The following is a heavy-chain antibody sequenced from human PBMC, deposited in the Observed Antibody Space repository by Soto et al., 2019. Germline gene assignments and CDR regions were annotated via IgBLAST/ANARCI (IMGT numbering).Heavy chain of an antibody. D-gene: IGHD6-19*01. J-gene: IGHJ3*02. Sequence: GESLKISCKGSGYSFTSYWISWVRQMPGKGLEWMGRIDPSDSYTNYSPSFQGHVTISADKSISTAYLQWSSLKASDTAMYYCARPRIAVPLDDAFDIWGQGTMVTVSS. CDR2: IDPSDSYT. CDR3: ARPRIAVPLDDAFDI. V-gene: IGHV5-10-1*01. CDR1: GYSFTSYW.